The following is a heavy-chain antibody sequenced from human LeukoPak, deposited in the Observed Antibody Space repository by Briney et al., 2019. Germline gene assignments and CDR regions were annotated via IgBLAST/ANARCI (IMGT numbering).Heavy chain of an antibody. CDR2: IHYRGST. Sequence: SETLSLSCTVSGGSISSYYWSWIRQSPGEGLEWIGYIHYRGSTNYNPSLKSRVTISVDTSKNQFSLKLSSLTAADTAVYYCARSVLGYSYGLHIDYWGQGTLVTVSS. V-gene: IGHV4-59*01. CDR3: ARSVLGYSYGLHIDY. D-gene: IGHD5-18*01. J-gene: IGHJ4*02. CDR1: GGSISSYY.